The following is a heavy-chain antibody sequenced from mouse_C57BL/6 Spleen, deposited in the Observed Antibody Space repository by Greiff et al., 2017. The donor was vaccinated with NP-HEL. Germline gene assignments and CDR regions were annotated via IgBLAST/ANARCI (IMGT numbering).Heavy chain of an antibody. J-gene: IGHJ2*01. V-gene: IGHV1-26*01. CDR1: GYTFTDYY. CDR2: INPNNGGT. Sequence: VQLQQSGPELVKPGASVKISCKASGYTFTDYYMNWVKQSHGKSLEWIGDINPNNGGTSYNQKFKGKATLTVDKSSSTAYMELRSLTSEDSAVYYCAIITTVVAPFDYWGQGTTLTVSS. D-gene: IGHD1-1*01. CDR3: AIITTVVAPFDY.